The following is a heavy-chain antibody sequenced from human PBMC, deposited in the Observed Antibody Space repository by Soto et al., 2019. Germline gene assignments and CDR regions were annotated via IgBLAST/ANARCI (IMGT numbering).Heavy chain of an antibody. V-gene: IGHV4-59*01. CDR3: ARSSGGLDWFDP. J-gene: IGHJ5*02. CDR1: GGSISSYY. Sequence: SETLSLTCTVSGGSISSYYWSWIRQPPGKGLEWIGYIYYSGSTNYNPSLKSRVTISVDTSKNQFSLKLSSVTAADTAVYYCARSSGGLDWFDPWGQGTLVTVSS. D-gene: IGHD2-15*01. CDR2: IYYSGST.